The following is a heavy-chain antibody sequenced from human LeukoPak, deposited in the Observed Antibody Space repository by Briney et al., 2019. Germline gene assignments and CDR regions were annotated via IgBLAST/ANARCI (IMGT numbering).Heavy chain of an antibody. D-gene: IGHD6-19*01. CDR1: GFTFDDYA. CDR3: AKDQSSGWYYYGMDV. CDR2: ISWNSGSI. V-gene: IGHV3-9*01. Sequence: PGGSLRLSCAAAGFTFDDYAMHWVRPAPGKGLEWVSGISWNSGSIGYADSVKGRFTISRDNAKNSLYLQMNSLRAEDTALYYCAKDQSSGWYYYGMDVWGQGTTVTVSS. J-gene: IGHJ6*02.